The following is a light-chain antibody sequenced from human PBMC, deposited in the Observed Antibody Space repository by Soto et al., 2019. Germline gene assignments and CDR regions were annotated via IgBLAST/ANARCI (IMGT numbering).Light chain of an antibody. Sequence: DIQMTQSPSSLSASVGDRVTIACRASQSISSYLSWYQQKPGKAPNPLIYAASILQSGVPSRFSGSGSGTDFTLTITYLQPEDFATYYCQQANSFPWTFGQGTKVDIK. CDR3: QQANSFPWT. J-gene: IGKJ1*01. CDR2: AAS. V-gene: IGKV1-39*01. CDR1: QSISSY.